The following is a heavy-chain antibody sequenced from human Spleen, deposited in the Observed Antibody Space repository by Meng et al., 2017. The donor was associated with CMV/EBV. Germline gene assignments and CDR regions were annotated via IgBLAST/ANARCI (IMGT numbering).Heavy chain of an antibody. J-gene: IGHJ4*02. CDR1: GFTFDDYA. CDR2: ISWNSGSI. CDR3: AKIGYSYGPDY. Sequence: SLKISCAASGFTFDDYAMHWVRQAPGKGLEWVSGISWNSGSIGYADSVKGRFTISRDNAKNSLYLQMNSLRAEDTALYYCAKIGYSYGPDYWGQGTLVTVSS. V-gene: IGHV3-9*01. D-gene: IGHD5-18*01.